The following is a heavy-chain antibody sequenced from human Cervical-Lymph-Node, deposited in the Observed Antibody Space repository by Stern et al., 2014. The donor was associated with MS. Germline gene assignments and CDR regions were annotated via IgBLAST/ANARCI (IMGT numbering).Heavy chain of an antibody. CDR2: IWDDGSNP. Sequence: VQLGQSGGGVVQPGRSLGLSCPASGFSFSRHAMHWVRQAPATGLEWVALIWDDGSNPYYADSVTGRFTISRDNFKNTLYLQMNSLRAEDTAVYYCASAYSSSHYYFDYWGEGTLVTVSS. V-gene: IGHV3-33*01. CDR1: GFSFSRHA. D-gene: IGHD6-13*01. J-gene: IGHJ4*02. CDR3: ASAYSSSHYYFDY.